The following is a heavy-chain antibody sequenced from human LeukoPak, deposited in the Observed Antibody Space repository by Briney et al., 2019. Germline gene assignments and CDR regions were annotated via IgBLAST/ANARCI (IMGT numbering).Heavy chain of an antibody. CDR1: GGTFSSYA. CDR3: ARSHRGGSYYNDDY. D-gene: IGHD1-26*01. J-gene: IGHJ4*02. CDR2: IIPIFGTA. V-gene: IGHV1-69*13. Sequence: ASVKVSCKASGGTFSSYAISWVRQAPGQGLEWMGGIIPIFGTANYAQKFQGRVTITADESTSTAYMELSSLRSEDTAVYYCARSHRGGSYYNDDYWGQGTLVTVSS.